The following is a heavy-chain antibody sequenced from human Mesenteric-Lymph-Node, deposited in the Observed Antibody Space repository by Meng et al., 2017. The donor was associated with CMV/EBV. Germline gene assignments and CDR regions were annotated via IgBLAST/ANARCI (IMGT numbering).Heavy chain of an antibody. CDR3: TRDWGRIWSGYVY. J-gene: IGHJ4*02. CDR2: ITSSSSYI. D-gene: IGHD3-3*01. Sequence: GESLKISCAASGFTFSSYSMNWVRQAPGKGLEWVSSITSSSSYIYYADSVTGRFTISRDNANSSVYLQMNSLRAEDTAVYYCTRDWGRIWSGYVYWGQGTLVTVSS. CDR1: GFTFSSYS. V-gene: IGHV3-21*01.